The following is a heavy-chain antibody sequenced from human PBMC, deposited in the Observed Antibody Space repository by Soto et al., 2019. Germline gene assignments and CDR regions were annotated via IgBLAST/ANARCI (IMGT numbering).Heavy chain of an antibody. D-gene: IGHD6-19*01. CDR2: INSDGSST. CDR1: GFTFSSYW. Sequence: EVQLVESGGGLVQTGGSLRLSCAASGFTFSSYWMHWVRQAPGKGLVWVSRINSDGSSTSYADSVKGRFTISRDNAKNTLYLQMNSLRAEDTAVYYCARDQQQWLAVYGMDVCGQGTTVTVSS. CDR3: ARDQQQWLAVYGMDV. V-gene: IGHV3-74*01. J-gene: IGHJ6*02.